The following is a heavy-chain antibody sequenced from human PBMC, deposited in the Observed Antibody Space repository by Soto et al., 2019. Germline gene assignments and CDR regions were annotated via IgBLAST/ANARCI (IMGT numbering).Heavy chain of an antibody. CDR2: IYHSGST. D-gene: IGHD3-22*01. J-gene: IGHJ4*02. Sequence: SDTLSLTCAVSGGSISRSNWWSWVRQPPGKGLEWIGEIYHSGSTNYNPSLKSRVTISVDKSKNQFSLKLSSVTAADTAVYYCARARDSSGYCDYWGQGTLVTVSS. CDR3: ARARDSSGYCDY. V-gene: IGHV4-4*02. CDR1: GGSISRSNW.